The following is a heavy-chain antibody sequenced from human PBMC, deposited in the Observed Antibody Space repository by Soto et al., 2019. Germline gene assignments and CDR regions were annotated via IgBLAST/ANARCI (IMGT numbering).Heavy chain of an antibody. CDR1: GFTFSSYA. J-gene: IGHJ4*02. D-gene: IGHD2-15*01. V-gene: IGHV3-23*01. CDR2: VSIGGST. CDR3: AQSRGAGGQLDH. Sequence: GGSLRLSCAASGFTFSSYAMGWVRQGPGKGLEWVAVVSIGGSTHYADSVRGRFTISRDNSKNTLSLQMNSLTAEDTAVYFCAQSRGAGGQLDHWGQGALVTVSS.